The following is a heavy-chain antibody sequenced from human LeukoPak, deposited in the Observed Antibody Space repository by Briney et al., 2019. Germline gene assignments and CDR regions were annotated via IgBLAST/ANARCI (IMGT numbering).Heavy chain of an antibody. J-gene: IGHJ5*01. CDR2: IYDRGPA. Sequence: TLSLTCTVSGYAITSGGFSWNWIRQSPGKGLEWIGCIYDRGPAYYNPSLKSRFTISLDRPKNQFFLNVTSLTAADTAVYFCARSRQASGLFNSWGQGTLVVVSS. V-gene: IGHV4-30-2*06. CDR3: ARSRQASGLFNS. D-gene: IGHD3-10*01. CDR1: GYAITSGGFS.